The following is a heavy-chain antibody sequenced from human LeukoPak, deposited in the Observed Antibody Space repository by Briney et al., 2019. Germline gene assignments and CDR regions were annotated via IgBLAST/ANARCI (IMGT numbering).Heavy chain of an antibody. CDR3: AKGYGIIDY. D-gene: IGHD1-1*01. CDR1: GFTFSSYG. V-gene: IGHV3-30*18. CDR2: ISYDGSNK. J-gene: IGHJ4*02. Sequence: GRSLRLSCAASGFTFSSYGMHWVRQAPGKGLEWVAVISYDGSNKYYADSVKGRFTISRDNSKNTLYLQMNSLRAKDTAVYYCAKGYGIIDYWGQGTLVTVSS.